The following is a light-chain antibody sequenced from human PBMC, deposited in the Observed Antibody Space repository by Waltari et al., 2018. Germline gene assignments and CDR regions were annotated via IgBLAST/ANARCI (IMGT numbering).Light chain of an antibody. J-gene: IGLJ1*01. CDR3: HVWHPHVDPGV. CDR1: NIGTYS. V-gene: IGLV3-21*04. CDR2: YDR. Sequence: SYVVTQPPSVSVAPGETATIPCGGDNIGTYSVHWYQQKAGQATVLVILYDRDRPSGIPDRFSGSNSGNTATLTISRVEAGDEARYYCHVWHPHVDPGVFGTGTEVTVL.